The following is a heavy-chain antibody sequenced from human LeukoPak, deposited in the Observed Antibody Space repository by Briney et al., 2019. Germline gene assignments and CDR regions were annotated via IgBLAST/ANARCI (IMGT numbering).Heavy chain of an antibody. Sequence: SETLSLTCTVSGASIISDTYYWGWIRQPPGKGLEWIGSIYYSGSTYYSPSLKSRVTMSVDTSTNQFSLKLISVTAADTALYYCARNFYASSGYYLDNFYFDFWGQGTLVTVSS. CDR2: IYYSGST. V-gene: IGHV4-39*07. D-gene: IGHD3-22*01. CDR1: GASIISDTYY. CDR3: ARNFYASSGYYLDNFYFDF. J-gene: IGHJ4*02.